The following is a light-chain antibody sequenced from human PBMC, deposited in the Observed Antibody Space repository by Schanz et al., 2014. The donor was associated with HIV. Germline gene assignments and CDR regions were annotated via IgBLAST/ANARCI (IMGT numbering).Light chain of an antibody. V-gene: IGKV1-33*01. J-gene: IGKJ3*01. CDR1: QDISNY. Sequence: DIQMTQSPSSLSASVGDRVTITCQASQDISNYLNWYQQKPGKAPKLLIYDASNLETGVPSRFTGGGSGTVFTFTISSLQPEDTATYYCQQYNNLPVFTFGPGTKVEIK. CDR3: QQYNNLPVFT. CDR2: DAS.